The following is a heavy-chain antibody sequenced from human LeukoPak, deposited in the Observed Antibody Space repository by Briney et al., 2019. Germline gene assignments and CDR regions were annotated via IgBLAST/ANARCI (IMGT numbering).Heavy chain of an antibody. Sequence: ASVKVSCKASGYTFTGYYMHWVRQAPGQGLEWMGWINPNSGGTDYVQKFQGWVTMTRDTSISTAYMELSRLRSDDTAVYYCARSGYDILTGYYVTPFDYWGQGTLVTVSS. J-gene: IGHJ4*02. CDR2: INPNSGGT. D-gene: IGHD3-9*01. V-gene: IGHV1-2*04. CDR1: GYTFTGYY. CDR3: ARSGYDILTGYYVTPFDY.